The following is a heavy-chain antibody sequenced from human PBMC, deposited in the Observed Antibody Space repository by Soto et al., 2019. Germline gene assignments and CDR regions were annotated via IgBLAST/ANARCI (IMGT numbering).Heavy chain of an antibody. J-gene: IGHJ4*02. V-gene: IGHV3-15*01. Sequence: PGGSLRLSCAASGFTFSNAWMSWVRQAPGKGLEWVGRIKSKTDGGTTDYAAPVKGRFTISRDDSKNTLYLQMNSLKTEDTAVYYCTTLRYFDWSNRQDYFDYWGQGTLVTVSS. CDR3: TTLRYFDWSNRQDYFDY. D-gene: IGHD3-9*01. CDR1: GFTFSNAW. CDR2: IKSKTDGGTT.